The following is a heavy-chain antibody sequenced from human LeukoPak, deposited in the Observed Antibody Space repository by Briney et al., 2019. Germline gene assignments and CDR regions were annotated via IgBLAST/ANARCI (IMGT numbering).Heavy chain of an antibody. CDR2: IKQDESQK. D-gene: IGHD6-13*01. V-gene: IGHV3-7*05. CDR1: GFTFSNYW. CDR3: AMMYSSTWYGY. Sequence: GGSLRLSCAASGFTFSNYWMSWVRQAPGKGLEWVANIKQDESQKYYVDSVKGRFTISRDNAKSSLWLQMNSLRAEDTAVYYCAMMYSSTWYGYWGQGTLVTVSS. J-gene: IGHJ4*02.